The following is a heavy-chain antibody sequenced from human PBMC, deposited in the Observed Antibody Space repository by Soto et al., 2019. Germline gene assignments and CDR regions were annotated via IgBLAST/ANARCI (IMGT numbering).Heavy chain of an antibody. CDR2: ISSRGDST. CDR1: GFTFNSYA. Sequence: PWGSLRLSCAASGFTFNSYAMNWVRQAPGKGLEWVSAISSRGDSTYYADCVKGRFTISRDNSKNTLYLQMNSLRREDTAIYYCAKDLYYDFWSGYYDPCGQGTLVTVSS. CDR3: AKDLYYDFWSGYYDP. V-gene: IGHV3-23*01. J-gene: IGHJ5*02. D-gene: IGHD3-3*01.